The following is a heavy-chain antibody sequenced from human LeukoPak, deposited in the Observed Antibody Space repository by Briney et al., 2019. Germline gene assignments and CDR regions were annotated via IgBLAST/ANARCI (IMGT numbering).Heavy chain of an antibody. CDR2: IRYDGSNK. CDR3: AKDLGITMIVVVFSPLEY. J-gene: IGHJ4*02. D-gene: IGHD3-22*01. Sequence: PGGSLRLSCAASGFTFSSYGMHWVRQAPGKGLEWVAFIRYDGSNKYYADSVKGRFTISRDNSKNTLYLQMNSLRAEDTAVYYCAKDLGITMIVVVFSPLEYWGQGALVTVSS. CDR1: GFTFSSYG. V-gene: IGHV3-30*02.